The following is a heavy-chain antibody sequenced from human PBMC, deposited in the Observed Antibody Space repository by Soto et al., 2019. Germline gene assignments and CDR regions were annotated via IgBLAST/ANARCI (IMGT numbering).Heavy chain of an antibody. Sequence: QVQLVQSGAEVKQPGSSVEVSCKTSGGTFSTYAIYWVRQAPGQGLEWMGAIIPLFGTADYAQKFQGRVTITADESTSTAYMELSSLRSEDTAVYYCARPKGSYSSGYYYFDYWGQGTLVTVSS. CDR1: GGTFSTYA. CDR2: IIPLFGTA. J-gene: IGHJ4*02. V-gene: IGHV1-69*01. D-gene: IGHD6-19*01. CDR3: ARPKGSYSSGYYYFDY.